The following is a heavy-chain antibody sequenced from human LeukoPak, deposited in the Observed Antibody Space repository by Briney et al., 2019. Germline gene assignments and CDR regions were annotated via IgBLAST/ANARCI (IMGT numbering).Heavy chain of an antibody. J-gene: IGHJ3*02. CDR2: ISGSGGST. Sequence: GGSLRLSCAASGFTLSSYAMSWVRQAPGKGLEWVSDISGSGGSTYYADSVKGRFTISRDNSKNTLYLQMNSLRAEDTAVYYCATLGGSYGDAFDIWGQGTMVTVSS. CDR1: GFTLSSYA. V-gene: IGHV3-23*01. CDR3: ATLGGSYGDAFDI. D-gene: IGHD1-26*01.